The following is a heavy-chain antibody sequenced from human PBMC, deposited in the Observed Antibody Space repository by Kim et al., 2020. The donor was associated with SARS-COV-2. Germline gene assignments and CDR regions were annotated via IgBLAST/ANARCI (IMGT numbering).Heavy chain of an antibody. CDR1: GMSISGFY. CDR2: VSQSGFT. Sequence: SETLSLTCGVSGMSISGFYWTWIRQTPGKGLEWIGEVSQSGFTTYNPSLKSRVTISVEMSENESSLRLTSVTAADTGVYYCATHKDYWSSGRFDYWGQGSLVTVTS. V-gene: IGHV4-34*01. J-gene: IGHJ4*02. CDR3: ATHKDYWSSGRFDY. D-gene: IGHD2-8*02.